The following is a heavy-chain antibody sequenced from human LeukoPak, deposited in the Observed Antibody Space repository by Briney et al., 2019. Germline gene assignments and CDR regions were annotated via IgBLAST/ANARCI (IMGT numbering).Heavy chain of an antibody. J-gene: IGHJ5*02. V-gene: IGHV3-23*01. D-gene: IGHD5-18*01. Sequence: PGGSLRLSCAASGFTFSSYGMSWVRQAPGKGLEWVSALSGSGGSRYYADSVKGRFTISRDNSKNTLYLQMNSLRSEDTAVYYCARLAFWIQLWSHFDPWGQGTLVTVSS. CDR2: LSGSGGSR. CDR1: GFTFSSYG. CDR3: ARLAFWIQLWSHFDP.